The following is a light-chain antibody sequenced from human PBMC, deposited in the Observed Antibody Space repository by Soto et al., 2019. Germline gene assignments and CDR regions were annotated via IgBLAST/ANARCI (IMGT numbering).Light chain of an antibody. CDR1: SSDVGGYNY. J-gene: IGLJ1*01. Sequence: QSALTQPASVSGSPGQSITISCTGTSSDVGGYNYVSWYQQHPGKAPKLMIYDVSNRPSGVSNRFSGSQSGNTASLTISGRQAEDEADYYCSSYTSSSTLYVFGTGTKVTVL. V-gene: IGLV2-14*01. CDR2: DVS. CDR3: SSYTSSSTLYV.